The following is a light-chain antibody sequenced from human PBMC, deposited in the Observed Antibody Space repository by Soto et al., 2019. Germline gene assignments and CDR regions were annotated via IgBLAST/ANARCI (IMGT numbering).Light chain of an antibody. Sequence: DIQMTQSPSSLSASVGDRVTITCRASQYISSYVNWYQQKPGKAPKFLISGASDLQRGVPSRFSGSGSGTDFTLTINSLQPEDFATYYCQQSYSRPLTFGPGTKLDIK. CDR2: GAS. J-gene: IGKJ3*01. CDR1: QYISSY. V-gene: IGKV1-39*01. CDR3: QQSYSRPLT.